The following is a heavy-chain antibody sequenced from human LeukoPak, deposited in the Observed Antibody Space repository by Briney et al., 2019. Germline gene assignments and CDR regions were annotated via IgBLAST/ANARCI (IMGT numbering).Heavy chain of an antibody. D-gene: IGHD2-15*01. CDR3: ATALRTGGIFDY. Sequence: PGGSLRLSCGASGFTFSSYNMNWVRQAPGKGLEWVSRISSRGSYIYYADSVKGRFTISRDNAKNSLYLQMNGLRAENTAVYYCATALRTGGIFDYWGQGTLVTVSS. CDR1: GFTFSSYN. J-gene: IGHJ4*02. CDR2: ISSRGSYI. V-gene: IGHV3-21*01.